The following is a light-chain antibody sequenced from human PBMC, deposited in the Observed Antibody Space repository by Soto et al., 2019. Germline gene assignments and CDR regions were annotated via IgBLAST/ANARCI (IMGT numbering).Light chain of an antibody. J-gene: IGKJ1*01. CDR3: QQYGSSLSWT. CDR2: GAS. Sequence: EIVLTQSPGTLSLSPGERATLSCRASQSVSSSYLAWYRQKPGQAPRLLIYGASSRATGIPDRFSGSGSGTDFTLTISRLEPEDFAVYYCQQYGSSLSWTFGQGTKVDIK. V-gene: IGKV3-20*01. CDR1: QSVSSSY.